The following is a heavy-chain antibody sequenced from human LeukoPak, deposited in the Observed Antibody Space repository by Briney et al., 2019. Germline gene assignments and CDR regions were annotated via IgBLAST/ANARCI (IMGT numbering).Heavy chain of an antibody. CDR2: ISRGGFEI. D-gene: IGHD2-15*01. Sequence: PGGSLRLSCVGSGFTFDTYEMNWVRQAPGKGLEWLSFISRGGFEIHYAASVEGRFTISRDDAKNTLYLQMTSLRDEDTAVYYCAKGGSQGDCSFGTCYGVYWGQGTLVTVSS. V-gene: IGHV3-48*03. CDR1: GFTFDTYE. J-gene: IGHJ4*02. CDR3: AKGGSQGDCSFGTCYGVY.